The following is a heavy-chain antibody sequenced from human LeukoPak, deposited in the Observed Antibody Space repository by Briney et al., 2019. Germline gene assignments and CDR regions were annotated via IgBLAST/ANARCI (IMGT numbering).Heavy chain of an antibody. J-gene: IGHJ4*02. Sequence: GGSLRLSCAASGFTFSGYAMSWVRQAPGKGLEWVSAISGSGGSTYYADSVKGRFTISRDNSKNTLYLQMNSLRAEDTAVYYCAKGHRMAAAGLNDYWGQGTLVTVSS. CDR3: AKGHRMAAAGLNDY. D-gene: IGHD6-13*01. V-gene: IGHV3-23*01. CDR1: GFTFSGYA. CDR2: ISGSGGST.